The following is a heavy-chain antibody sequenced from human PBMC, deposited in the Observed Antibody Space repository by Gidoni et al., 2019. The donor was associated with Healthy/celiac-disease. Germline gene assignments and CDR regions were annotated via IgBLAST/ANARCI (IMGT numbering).Heavy chain of an antibody. CDR1: GFPFSSYG. D-gene: IGHD4-4*01. Sequence: QVQLVESGGGVVQPGRSLRLSCAASGFPFSSYGMHWVRQAPGKGLEWVAVIWYDGSNKYYADSVKGRFTISRDNSKNTLYLQMNSLRAEDTAVYYCARDQTTLYGMDVWGQGTTVTVSS. V-gene: IGHV3-33*01. J-gene: IGHJ6*02. CDR2: IWYDGSNK. CDR3: ARDQTTLYGMDV.